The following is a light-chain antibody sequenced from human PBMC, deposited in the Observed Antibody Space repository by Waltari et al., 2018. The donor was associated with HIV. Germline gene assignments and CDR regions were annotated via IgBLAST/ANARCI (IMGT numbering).Light chain of an antibody. J-gene: IGLJ2*01. CDR2: EVS. CDR1: SSDVGTYNY. V-gene: IGLV2-14*01. Sequence: QSALTQPASVSGSPGQSITISCTGPSSDVGTYNYVSWYQQHPGKAPKLIIYEVSTRPAGISDRCSGSKSDNAASLTIAALQPEDEADYYCSSYTNTNISFGGGTKLTVL. CDR3: SSYTNTNIS.